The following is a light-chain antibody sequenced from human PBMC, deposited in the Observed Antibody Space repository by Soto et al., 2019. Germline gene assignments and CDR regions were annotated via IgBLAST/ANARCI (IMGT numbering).Light chain of an antibody. CDR2: LGS. CDR3: MQDLQTPVT. V-gene: IGKV2-28*01. J-gene: IGKJ1*01. CDR1: QSLLHSNGYNY. Sequence: DIVMTQSPLSLPVTPGEPASTSCRSSQSLLHSNGYNYLDWYLQKPGQSPQLLIYLGSNRASGVPDRFSGSGSGTDFTLKISRVEAEDVGVYYCMQDLQTPVTFGQGTKVDIK.